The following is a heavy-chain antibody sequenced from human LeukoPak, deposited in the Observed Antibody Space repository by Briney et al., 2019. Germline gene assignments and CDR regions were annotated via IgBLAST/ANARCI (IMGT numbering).Heavy chain of an antibody. V-gene: IGHV4-59*08. CDR2: IYYSGST. D-gene: IGHD4-17*01. Sequence: PSETLSLTCTVSGGSISSYYWSWIRQPPGKGLEWIGYIYYSGSTNYNPSLKSRVTISVDTSKNQFSLKLSSVTAADTAVYYCARVTTVTYDAFDIWGQGTMVTVSS. CDR3: ARVTTVTYDAFDI. CDR1: GGSISSYY. J-gene: IGHJ3*02.